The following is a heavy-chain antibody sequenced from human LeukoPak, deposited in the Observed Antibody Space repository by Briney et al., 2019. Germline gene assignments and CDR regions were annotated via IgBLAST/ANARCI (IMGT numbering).Heavy chain of an antibody. CDR3: ARAGDSSGYYLNFDY. Sequence: PGGSLRLSCAASGFSFSSYSMNWVRQAPGKGLEWVSSISGSSSYINYADSVKGRFTISRDNAQNSLFLQLNSLGAEDTAVYYCARAGDSSGYYLNFDYWGQGTLVTVSS. J-gene: IGHJ4*02. CDR2: ISGSSSYI. CDR1: GFSFSSYS. V-gene: IGHV3-21*01. D-gene: IGHD3-22*01.